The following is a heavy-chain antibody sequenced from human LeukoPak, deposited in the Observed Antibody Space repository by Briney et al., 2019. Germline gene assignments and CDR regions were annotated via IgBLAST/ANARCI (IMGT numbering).Heavy chain of an antibody. Sequence: AGGSLRLSCAASGFTFSNYAMSWVRQAPRKGLEWVSAISASGGSTYYADSVKGRFTISRDNSENTLYLQMNGLRVEDTALYYCAKAVYGGKVPIDYWGQGTLVTVSS. CDR3: AKAVYGGKVPIDY. CDR2: ISASGGST. CDR1: GFTFSNYA. V-gene: IGHV3-23*01. J-gene: IGHJ4*02. D-gene: IGHD4-23*01.